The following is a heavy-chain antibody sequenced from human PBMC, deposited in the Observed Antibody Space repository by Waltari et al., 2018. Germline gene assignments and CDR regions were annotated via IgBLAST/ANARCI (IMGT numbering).Heavy chain of an antibody. CDR1: GYTFTCYY. D-gene: IGHD4-17*01. Sequence: QVHLVQSGAEVKKPGASVKVSCKASGYTFTCYYIQWVRRAPGQGLEWMGRINPNRGDTNYAQKFQGRVTLTRDTSINTAYMELSSLKSDDTAVYYCARDLGSDYGNRDYWGQGTLVTVPS. CDR3: ARDLGSDYGNRDY. V-gene: IGHV1-2*06. CDR2: INPNRGDT. J-gene: IGHJ4*02.